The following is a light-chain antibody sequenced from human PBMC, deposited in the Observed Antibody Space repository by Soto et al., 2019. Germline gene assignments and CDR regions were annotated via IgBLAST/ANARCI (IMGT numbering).Light chain of an antibody. CDR3: QQYNSYFCI. CDR2: RAS. CDR1: QSISTW. V-gene: IGKV1-5*03. Sequence: DIQMTQSPSTLSASVGDRVNITCRASQSISTWLAWYQQKPGKAPKLLIYRASSLQTGDPSRFSGSGSGTECDLGISSLQTDDGATDYCQQYNSYFCIFGPGNKVD. J-gene: IGKJ3*01.